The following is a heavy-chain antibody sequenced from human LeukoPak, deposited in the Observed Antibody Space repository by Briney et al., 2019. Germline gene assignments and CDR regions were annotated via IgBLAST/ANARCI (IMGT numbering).Heavy chain of an antibody. D-gene: IGHD6-19*01. V-gene: IGHV3-13*01. Sequence: SGGSLRLSCAASGFTFSRYDMHWVRHITGKGLEWLSNSGTVGDTYYPDSVKGRFTTSRENAKNSVYLQMDSLRVGDTAVYYCARTKPWPNNDVFDMWGQGTLVIVSS. J-gene: IGHJ3*02. CDR2: SGTVGDT. CDR3: ARTKPWPNNDVFDM. CDR1: GFTFSRYD.